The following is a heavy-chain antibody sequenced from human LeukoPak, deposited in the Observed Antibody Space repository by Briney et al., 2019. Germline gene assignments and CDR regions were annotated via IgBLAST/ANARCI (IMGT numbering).Heavy chain of an antibody. J-gene: IGHJ4*02. CDR3: ARATHYYDSSGYDY. V-gene: IGHV3-20*04. Sequence: LAGGSLRLSCAASGFTFDDYGMSWVRQAPGKGLEWVSGINWNGGSTGYADSVKGRFTISRDNAKHSLYLQMNSLRAEDTAFYYCARATHYYDSSGYDYWGQGTLVTVSS. CDR1: GFTFDDYG. D-gene: IGHD3-22*01. CDR2: INWNGGST.